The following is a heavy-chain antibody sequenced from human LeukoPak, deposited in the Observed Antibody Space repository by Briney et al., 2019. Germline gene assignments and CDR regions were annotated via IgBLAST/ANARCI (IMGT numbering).Heavy chain of an antibody. V-gene: IGHV4-34*01. CDR1: GGSFSGHY. D-gene: IGHD5-18*01. J-gene: IGHJ6*03. CDR2: INQNGNT. Sequence: SETLSLTCAVYGGSFSGHYWNWIRQPPGKGLEWIGEINQNGNTNYSPSLKSRVTISVDTSKNQFSLKLSSVAAADTAVYFCVRVGYRYVINDWSRTGLGAYPTKYYYHMDVWDKGATVTVSS. CDR3: VRVGYRYVINDWSRTGLGAYPTKYYYHMDV.